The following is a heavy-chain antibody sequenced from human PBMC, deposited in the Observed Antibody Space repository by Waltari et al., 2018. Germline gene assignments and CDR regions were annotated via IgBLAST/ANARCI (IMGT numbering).Heavy chain of an antibody. CDR1: GGTFSSYA. CDR2: IIPIFGTA. D-gene: IGHD2-2*01. Sequence: QVQLVQSGAEAKKPGSSVKVSCKASGGTFSSYAISWVRRAPGQGLEWMGGIIPIFGTANYAQKFQGRVTITADKSTSTAYMELSSLRSEDTAVYYCARESPLYCSSTSCHLDYWGQGTLVTVSS. CDR3: ARESPLYCSSTSCHLDY. J-gene: IGHJ4*02. V-gene: IGHV1-69*14.